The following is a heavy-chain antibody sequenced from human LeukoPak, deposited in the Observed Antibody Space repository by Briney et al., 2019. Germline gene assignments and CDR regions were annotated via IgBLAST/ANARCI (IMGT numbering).Heavy chain of an antibody. Sequence: SETLSLTCAVYGGSFSGYYWSWIRQPPGMGLEWIGEINHSGSTNYNPSLKSRVTISVDTSKNQFSLKLSSVTAADTAVYYCARATTMDRGVMGAYDYWGQGTLVTVSS. CDR1: GGSFSGYY. V-gene: IGHV4-34*01. J-gene: IGHJ4*02. D-gene: IGHD3-10*01. CDR2: INHSGST. CDR3: ARATTMDRGVMGAYDY.